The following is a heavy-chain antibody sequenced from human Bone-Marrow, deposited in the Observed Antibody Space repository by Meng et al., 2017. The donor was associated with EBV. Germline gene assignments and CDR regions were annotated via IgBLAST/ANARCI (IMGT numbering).Heavy chain of an antibody. V-gene: IGHV4-4*02. CDR2: IYHSGST. CDR3: ATRMTIFGVAPFGY. D-gene: IGHD3-3*01. Sequence: QGHRQESGPGLVKPSGTLSLTCAVLVGSISSSNCCTLCRQPPWKGLEWIWEIYHSGSTNYNPSLKSRVTISVDKSKNQFSLKLSSVTAADTAVYYCATRMTIFGVAPFGYWGQGTLVTVSS. CDR1: VGSISSSNC. J-gene: IGHJ4*02.